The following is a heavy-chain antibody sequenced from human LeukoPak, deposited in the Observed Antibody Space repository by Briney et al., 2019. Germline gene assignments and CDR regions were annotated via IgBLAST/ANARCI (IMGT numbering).Heavy chain of an antibody. CDR3: AREGVVSFDY. Sequence: GGSLRLSCAASGFTFSSYEMNWVRQAPGKGLEWVSYISSSGSTIYYADSVKGRFTISRDNAKNSLYLQMNSLRAEDTAVYYCAREGVVSFDYWGQGTLVTASS. J-gene: IGHJ4*02. D-gene: IGHD2-15*01. CDR2: ISSSGSTI. V-gene: IGHV3-48*03. CDR1: GFTFSSYE.